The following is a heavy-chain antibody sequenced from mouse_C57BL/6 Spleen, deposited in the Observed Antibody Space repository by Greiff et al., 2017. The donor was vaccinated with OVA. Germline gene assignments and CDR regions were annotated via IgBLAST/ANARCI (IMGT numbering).Heavy chain of an antibody. D-gene: IGHD1-1*01. CDR1: GFTFSSYG. J-gene: IGHJ3*01. V-gene: IGHV5-6*01. CDR3: ARYYGRAWFAY. Sequence: DVQLVESGGDLVKPGGSLKLSCAASGFTFSSYGMSWVRQTPDKRLEWVATISSGGSYTYYPDSVKGRFTISRDNAKNTLYLQMSSLKSEDTAMYYCARYYGRAWFAYWGQGTLVTVSA. CDR2: ISSGGSYT.